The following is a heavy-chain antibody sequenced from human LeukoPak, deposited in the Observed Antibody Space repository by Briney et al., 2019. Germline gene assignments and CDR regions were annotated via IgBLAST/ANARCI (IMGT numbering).Heavy chain of an antibody. J-gene: IGHJ4*02. Sequence: GASVKVSCKASGYTFTGYYMHWVRQAPGQGLEWMGWINPNSGGTNYAQKFQGRVTMTRDTSISTAYMELSRLRSDDTAVYYCARLEWELPYYFDYWGQGTLVTVSS. CDR3: ARLEWELPYYFDY. CDR2: INPNSGGT. V-gene: IGHV1-2*02. CDR1: GYTFTGYY. D-gene: IGHD1-26*01.